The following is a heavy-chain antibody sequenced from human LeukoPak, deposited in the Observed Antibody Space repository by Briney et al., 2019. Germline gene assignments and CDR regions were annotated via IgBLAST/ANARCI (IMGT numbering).Heavy chain of an antibody. J-gene: IGHJ4*02. Sequence: SCKASGGTFSSYAMSWVRQAPGKGLEWVSAFSGSGGATYYADSVKGRFTISRDNSKNTLYLQMNSLRAEDTAVYYCAKDRIATTRGSDFDYWGQGTLVTVSS. CDR1: GGTFSSYA. CDR3: AKDRIATTRGSDFDY. D-gene: IGHD3-10*01. CDR2: FSGSGGAT. V-gene: IGHV3-23*01.